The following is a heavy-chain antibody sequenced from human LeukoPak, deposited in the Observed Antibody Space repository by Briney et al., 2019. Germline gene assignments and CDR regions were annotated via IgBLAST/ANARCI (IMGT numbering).Heavy chain of an antibody. CDR2: MNPNSGNT. CDR3: ARSWSWNNWFDP. V-gene: IGHV1-8*01. Sequence: ASVKVSCKASGYTFTSYDINWVRQATGQGLEWMGWMNPNSGNTDYAQKFQGRVTMTRNTSISTAYMELSSLRSEDTAVYYCARSWSWNNWFDPWGQGTLVTVSS. CDR1: GYTFTSYD. D-gene: IGHD2-8*02. J-gene: IGHJ5*02.